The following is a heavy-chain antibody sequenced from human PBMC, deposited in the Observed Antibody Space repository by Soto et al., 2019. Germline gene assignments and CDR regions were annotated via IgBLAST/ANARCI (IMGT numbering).Heavy chain of an antibody. V-gene: IGHV1-18*01. Sequence: ASVKVYCKASGYTFTSYGISWVRQAPGQGLEWMGWISAYNGNTSYAQKLQGRVTMTTDTSTSTAYMELRSLRSDDTAVYYCARNQDYDFWSGYKNWFDPWGQGTLVTVSS. CDR2: ISAYNGNT. J-gene: IGHJ5*02. CDR3: ARNQDYDFWSGYKNWFDP. D-gene: IGHD3-3*01. CDR1: GYTFTSYG.